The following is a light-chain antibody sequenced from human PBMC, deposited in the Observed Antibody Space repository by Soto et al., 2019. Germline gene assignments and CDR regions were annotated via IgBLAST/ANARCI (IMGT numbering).Light chain of an antibody. Sequence: ETVLTQSPGTLSLSPGERATLSCRATQSVNNDYLAWYQQRPGLAPRLLIFGASGRATGIPDRFSGSGSGTGFTLTISRLEPEDFAIYYCQQYGTSPLTFGGGTKVELK. CDR3: QQYGTSPLT. J-gene: IGKJ4*01. CDR1: QSVNNDY. V-gene: IGKV3-20*01. CDR2: GAS.